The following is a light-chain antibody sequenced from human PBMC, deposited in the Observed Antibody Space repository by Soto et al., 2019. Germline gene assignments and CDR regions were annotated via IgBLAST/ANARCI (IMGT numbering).Light chain of an antibody. J-gene: IGKJ1*01. Sequence: DIVMTQTPLSSSVTLGQPASISCRSSQSLVHSDGNTYLSRFHQRPGQPPRLLIYRVSDRFSGVPDRFSGSGAGPDFTLTISRVEAEDVGVYYCMQATQSLWTFGQGTKVEIK. V-gene: IGKV2-24*01. CDR1: QSLVHSDGNTY. CDR2: RVS. CDR3: MQATQSLWT.